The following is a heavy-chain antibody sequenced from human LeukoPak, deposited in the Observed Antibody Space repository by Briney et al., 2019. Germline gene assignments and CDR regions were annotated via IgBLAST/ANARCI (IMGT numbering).Heavy chain of an antibody. CDR1: GFNFISYW. Sequence: GGSLRLSCAASGFNFISYWMSWVRQAPGKELEWVANIKEDGSEKYYVDSVKGRFTISRDNAKNSLSLQMNSLRAEDTAVYYCAIQKADLITMIRGILAFWGQGTLVTVSS. V-gene: IGHV3-7*01. J-gene: IGHJ4*02. CDR3: AIQKADLITMIRGILAF. D-gene: IGHD3-10*01. CDR2: IKEDGSEK.